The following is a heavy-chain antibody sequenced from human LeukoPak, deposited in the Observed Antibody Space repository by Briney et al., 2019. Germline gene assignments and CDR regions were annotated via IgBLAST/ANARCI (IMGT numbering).Heavy chain of an antibody. CDR2: ISGSGGSP. CDR3: AKTYSSSRAHYYYYYYMDV. Sequence: AGGSLRLSCAASGFTFSSYGMNWVRQAPGKGLEWVSAISGSGGSPYYADSVKGRFTISGDSSKNTLYLQMNSLRAEDTAVYYCAKTYSSSRAHYYYYYYMDVWGKGTTVTISS. V-gene: IGHV3-23*01. J-gene: IGHJ6*03. CDR1: GFTFSSYG. D-gene: IGHD6-13*01.